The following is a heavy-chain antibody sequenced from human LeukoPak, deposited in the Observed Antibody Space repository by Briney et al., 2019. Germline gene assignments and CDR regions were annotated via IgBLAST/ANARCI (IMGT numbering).Heavy chain of an antibody. J-gene: IGHJ4*02. CDR1: GFTFSSYA. CDR3: AKPAAREVLYGFDY. D-gene: IGHD4-17*01. Sequence: GASLGLSCAASGFTFSSYAMSWVRQAPGKGLEWVSAISGSGGSTYYADSVKGRFTISRDNSKNTLYLQMNSLRAEDTAVYYCAKPAAREVLYGFDYWGQGTLVTVSS. V-gene: IGHV3-23*01. CDR2: ISGSGGST.